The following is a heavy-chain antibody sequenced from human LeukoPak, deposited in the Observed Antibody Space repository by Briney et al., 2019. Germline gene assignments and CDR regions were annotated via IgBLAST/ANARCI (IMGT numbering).Heavy chain of an antibody. CDR2: ISAYHGNT. V-gene: IGHV1-18*01. D-gene: IGHD2-21*02. CDR3: ARVRQSCGGACSIEDAFDI. J-gene: IGHJ3*02. Sequence: GASVKVSCKASGYTFTSYGISWVRQAPGQGLEGMGWISAYHGNTNYAQKLQGRGTMTTDTSTSTAYMELRSLRSDDTAVYYCARVRQSCGGACSIEDAFDIWGQGTMVTVSS. CDR1: GYTFTSYG.